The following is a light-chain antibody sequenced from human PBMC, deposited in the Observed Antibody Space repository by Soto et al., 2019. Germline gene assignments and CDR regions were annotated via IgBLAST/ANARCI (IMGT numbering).Light chain of an antibody. J-gene: IGKJ2*02. V-gene: IGKV1-39*01. CDR3: QQSYSTPST. Sequence: EIQMTQSPSSLSASVGDRVTITCRASQSISTYLNWYQQKVGKAPKLLIYAASSLQRRVPSRLSGRGARTDITLTISSLQPEDFATYYCQQSYSTPSTFGQGTKLEIK. CDR1: QSISTY. CDR2: AAS.